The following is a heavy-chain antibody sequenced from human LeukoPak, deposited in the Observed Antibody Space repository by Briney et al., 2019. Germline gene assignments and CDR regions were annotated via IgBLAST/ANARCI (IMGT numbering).Heavy chain of an antibody. Sequence: ASVKVSCKASGYTFTSYDINWVRQATGQGLEWMGWMNPNSGNTGYAQKFQGRVTITRNTSISTAYMELSSLRSEDTAVYYCARARTMVRGVIAAFDIWGQGTMVTVSS. CDR3: ARARTMVRGVIAAFDI. CDR2: MNPNSGNT. J-gene: IGHJ3*02. V-gene: IGHV1-8*03. D-gene: IGHD3-10*01. CDR1: GYTFTSYD.